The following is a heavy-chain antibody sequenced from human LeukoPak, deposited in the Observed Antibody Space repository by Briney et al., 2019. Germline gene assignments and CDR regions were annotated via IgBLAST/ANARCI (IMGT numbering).Heavy chain of an antibody. CDR2: ISYDGSNK. Sequence: ERSLRLSCAASGFTFSSYGMHWVRQAPGKGLEWVAVISYDGSNKYYADSVKGRFTISRDNSKNTLYLQMNSLRAEDTAVYYCAKVLAGTFDYWGQGTLVTVSS. V-gene: IGHV3-30*18. CDR3: AKVLAGTFDY. D-gene: IGHD6-19*01. J-gene: IGHJ4*02. CDR1: GFTFSSYG.